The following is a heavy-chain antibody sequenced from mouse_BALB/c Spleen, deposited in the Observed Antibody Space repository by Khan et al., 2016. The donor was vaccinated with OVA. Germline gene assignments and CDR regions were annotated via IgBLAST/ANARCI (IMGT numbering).Heavy chain of an antibody. J-gene: IGHJ1*01. CDR3: AWYYGNYVWYIDD. Sequence: VQVVESGPGPVAPSQSLSITCTVSGFSLTSYGVHWVRQPPGKGLEWLGVIWTGGSTNYNSALMSRLSISKDNSKSQVFLTMNSMQTDDTAMYYCAWYYGNYVWYIDDWCAGTTVTVSS. D-gene: IGHD2-1*01. V-gene: IGHV2-9*02. CDR2: IWTGGST. CDR1: GFSLTSYG.